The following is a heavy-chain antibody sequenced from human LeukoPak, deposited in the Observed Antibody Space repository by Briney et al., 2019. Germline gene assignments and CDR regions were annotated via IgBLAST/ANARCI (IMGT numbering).Heavy chain of an antibody. CDR1: GYTFTGYY. J-gene: IGHJ5*02. CDR2: INPNSGGT. D-gene: IGHD6-19*01. CDR3: ARGAVAGNNWFDP. Sequence: ASVKVSCKASGYTFTGYYMHWVRQAPGQGLEWMGWINPNSGGTNYAQKFQGRVTMTRDTSISTAYMELSRLRSGDTAVYYCARGAVAGNNWFDPWGQGTLVTVSS. V-gene: IGHV1-2*02.